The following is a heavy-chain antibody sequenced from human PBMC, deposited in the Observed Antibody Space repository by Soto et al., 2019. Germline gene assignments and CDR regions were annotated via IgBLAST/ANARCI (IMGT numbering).Heavy chain of an antibody. V-gene: IGHV1-58*01. CDR3: ASELYLVGDCCHFDY. CDR1: GFTFSNSA. CDR2: IIVGGGFT. D-gene: IGHD2-21*02. J-gene: IGHJ4*02. Sequence: QVQVVQSGPEVRNPGTSVKVSCKTSGFTFSNSAVQWVRQARGQRLEWIGWIIVGGGFTNYLQNLQGRITITRDTSTGTAYMHLSSLRSEDTAVYFCASELYLVGDCCHFDYWGQGTLVTVSS.